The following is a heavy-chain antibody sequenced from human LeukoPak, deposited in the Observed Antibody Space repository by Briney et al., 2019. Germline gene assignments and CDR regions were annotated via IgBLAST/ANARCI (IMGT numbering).Heavy chain of an antibody. Sequence: PGGSLRLSCAASGFTVSSNYMSWVRQAPGKGLEWVSVIYSGGSTYYADSVKGRFTISRDNSKNTLYLQMNSLRAEDTAVYYCARGVWIGELFDSFDYWGQGTLVTVSS. J-gene: IGHJ4*02. D-gene: IGHD3-10*01. CDR3: ARGVWIGELFDSFDY. CDR2: IYSGGST. CDR1: GFTVSSNY. V-gene: IGHV3-66*01.